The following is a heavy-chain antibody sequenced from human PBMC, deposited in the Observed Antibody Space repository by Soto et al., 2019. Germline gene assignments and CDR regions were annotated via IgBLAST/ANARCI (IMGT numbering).Heavy chain of an antibody. CDR3: AREGSRSVMRYDRMDV. Sequence: GGSLRLSCAASGFTFSSYWMSWVRQAPGKGLEWVANIKQDGSEKYYVDSVKGRFTISRDNAKNSLYLQMNSLRAEETAVYYCAREGSRSVMRYDRMDVSSQGTTVTVSS. CDR2: IKQDGSEK. V-gene: IGHV3-7*04. CDR1: GFTFSSYW. D-gene: IGHD5-12*01. J-gene: IGHJ6*02.